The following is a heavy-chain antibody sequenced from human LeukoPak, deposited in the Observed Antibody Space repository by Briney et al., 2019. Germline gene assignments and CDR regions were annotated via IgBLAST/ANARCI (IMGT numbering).Heavy chain of an antibody. Sequence: SETLSLTCTVSGGSMSSSSYYWGWIRQPPGKGLEWIGSVYYSESTYQNPSLKSRVTISVDTSKNQFSLKLSSVTAADTAVYYCARIPTVTFFDYWGQGTLVTVSS. D-gene: IGHD4-17*01. CDR1: GGSMSSSSYY. J-gene: IGHJ4*02. CDR2: VYYSEST. V-gene: IGHV4-39*07. CDR3: ARIPTVTFFDY.